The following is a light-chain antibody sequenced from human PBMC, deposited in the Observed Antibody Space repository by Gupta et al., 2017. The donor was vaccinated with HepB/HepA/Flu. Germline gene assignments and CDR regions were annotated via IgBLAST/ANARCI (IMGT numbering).Light chain of an antibody. J-gene: IGKJ3*01. V-gene: IGKV3-11*01. CDR3: QQRSDWPLFT. CDR2: DAS. Sequence: EIVLTQSPATLSLSPGERATLSCRATQSVGTYLAWYQHKPGQAPRLLIYDASNRATGIPARFSGSGSGTDFTLTISSLEPEDCAVYYCQQRSDWPLFTFGPGTRVDIK. CDR1: QSVGTY.